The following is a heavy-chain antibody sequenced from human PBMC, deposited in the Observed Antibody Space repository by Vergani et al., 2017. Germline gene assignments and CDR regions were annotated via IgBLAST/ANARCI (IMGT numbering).Heavy chain of an antibody. CDR3: AKVGDDYGDREGWYFDL. V-gene: IGHV3-9*01. CDR1: GFTFDDYA. D-gene: IGHD4-17*01. Sequence: EVQLVESGGGLVQPGRSLRLSCAASGFTFDDYAMHWVRQAPGKGLEWVSGISWNSGSIGYADSVKGRFTISRDNAKNSLYLQMNSLRAEDTALYYCAKVGDDYGDREGWYFDLWGRGTLVTVSS. CDR2: ISWNSGSI. J-gene: IGHJ2*01.